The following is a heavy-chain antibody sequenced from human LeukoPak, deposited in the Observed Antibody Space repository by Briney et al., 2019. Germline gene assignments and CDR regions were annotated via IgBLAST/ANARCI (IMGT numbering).Heavy chain of an antibody. D-gene: IGHD6-6*01. CDR1: GLTFSSYA. Sequence: PGGSLRLSCAASGLTFSSYAMNWVRQAPGKGLEWVSAISGGGGSTYYAGSVKGRFTISRDNSKSTLYLQMNSLRAEDTAVYFCAKDSYSSSFTFHLSDWSQGTLVTVSS. CDR2: ISGGGGST. CDR3: AKDSYSSSFTFHLSD. V-gene: IGHV3-23*01. J-gene: IGHJ4*02.